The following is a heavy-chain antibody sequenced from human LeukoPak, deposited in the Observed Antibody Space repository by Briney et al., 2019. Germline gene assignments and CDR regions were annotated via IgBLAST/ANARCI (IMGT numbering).Heavy chain of an antibody. J-gene: IGHJ6*03. CDR1: GGSISTSSYS. CDR3: ATITGYSSGWNYYYYMDV. V-gene: IGHV4-39*07. CDR2: IYYSGST. Sequence: SETLSLTCTVSGGSISTSSYSWGWIRQPPGKGLEWIGNIYYSGSTYYNPSLKSRVTISVDTSKKQFSLKLSSVTAADTAVYYCATITGYSSGWNYYYYMDVWGKGTTVTVSS. D-gene: IGHD6-19*01.